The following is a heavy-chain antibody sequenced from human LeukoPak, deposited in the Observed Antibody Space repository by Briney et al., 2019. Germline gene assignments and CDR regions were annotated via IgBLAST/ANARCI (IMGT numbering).Heavy chain of an antibody. Sequence: ASGKVSCKASGYTFTGYYMHWVRQAPGQGLEWMGWINPNSGGTNYAQKFQGRVTMTRDTSISTAYVELSRLTSDDTAVYYCARGGTSLRNPVDFWGQGTLLTVSS. J-gene: IGHJ4*02. D-gene: IGHD1-26*01. CDR1: GYTFTGYY. V-gene: IGHV1-2*02. CDR2: INPNSGGT. CDR3: ARGGTSLRNPVDF.